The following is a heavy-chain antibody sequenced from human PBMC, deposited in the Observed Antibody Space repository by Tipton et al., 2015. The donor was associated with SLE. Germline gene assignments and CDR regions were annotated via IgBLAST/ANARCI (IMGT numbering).Heavy chain of an antibody. CDR3: ARLIGPSPTGYSTTDY. V-gene: IGHV4-34*01. CDR2: INHSGST. Sequence: TLSLTCAVYGGSFSGYYWSWIRQPPGKGLEWIGEINHSGSTNYNPSLKSRVTISVDTSKNQFSLKLSSVTAADTAVYYCARLIGPSPTGYSTTDYWGQGTLVTVSS. J-gene: IGHJ4*02. D-gene: IGHD6-13*01. CDR1: GGSFSGYY.